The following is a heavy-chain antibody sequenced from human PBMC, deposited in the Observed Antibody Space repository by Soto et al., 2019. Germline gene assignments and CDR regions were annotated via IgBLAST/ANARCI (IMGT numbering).Heavy chain of an antibody. J-gene: IGHJ4*02. CDR3: ARGSGYYYGSGSYDWIPLDY. CDR1: GYTFSSYA. D-gene: IGHD3-10*01. Sequence: GSLRLSCAASGYTFSSYAMHWVRQAPGKGLEWVAVISYDGSNKYYADSVKGRFTISRDNSKNTLYLQMNSLRAEDTAVCYCARGSGYYYGSGSYDWIPLDYWGQGTLVTVSS. CDR2: ISYDGSNK. V-gene: IGHV3-30-3*01.